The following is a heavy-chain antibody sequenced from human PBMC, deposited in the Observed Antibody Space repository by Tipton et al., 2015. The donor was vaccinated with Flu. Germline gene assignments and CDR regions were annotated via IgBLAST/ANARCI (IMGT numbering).Heavy chain of an antibody. CDR1: GGSISSYY. D-gene: IGHD3-10*01. J-gene: IGHJ4*02. Sequence: TLSLTCTVSGGSISSYYWSWIRQPPGKGLEWIGYIYYNGNTNYNPSLKSRVTISVDTSKNQFSLKVSSVTAADTAVYYCARDRGWPAALDFWSQGILVAVSS. CDR3: ARDRGWPAALDF. V-gene: IGHV4-59*01. CDR2: IYYNGNT.